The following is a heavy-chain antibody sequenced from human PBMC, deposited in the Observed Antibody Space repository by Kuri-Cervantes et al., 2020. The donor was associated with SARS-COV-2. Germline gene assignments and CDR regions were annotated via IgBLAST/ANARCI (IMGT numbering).Heavy chain of an antibody. CDR1: GGSFSGYY. CDR2: INHSGST. Sequence: SETLSLTCAVYGGSFSGYYWSWIRQPPGKGLEWIGEINHSGSTNYNPSLKSRVTISVDTSKNQFSLKLSSVTAADTAVYYCARGSMYNWSYRRANYYYGMDVWGQGTTVTVSS. J-gene: IGHJ6*02. D-gene: IGHD1-7*01. V-gene: IGHV4-34*01. CDR3: ARGSMYNWSYRRANYYYGMDV.